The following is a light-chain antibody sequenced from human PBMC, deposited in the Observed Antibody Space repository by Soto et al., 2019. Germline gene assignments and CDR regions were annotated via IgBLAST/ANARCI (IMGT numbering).Light chain of an antibody. Sequence: QSMLTHPPSASGTTGRRVTISCSGSSSNIGSNYVYWYQQLPGTAPKLLIYRNNQRPSGVPDRFSGSKSGTSASLAISGLRSEDEADYYCAAWDDSLSGKVFGTGTKVTVL. CDR1: SSNIGSNY. CDR3: AAWDDSLSGKV. V-gene: IGLV1-47*01. J-gene: IGLJ1*01. CDR2: RNN.